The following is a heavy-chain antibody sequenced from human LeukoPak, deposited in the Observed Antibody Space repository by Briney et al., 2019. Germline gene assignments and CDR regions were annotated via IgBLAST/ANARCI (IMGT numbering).Heavy chain of an antibody. J-gene: IGHJ4*02. CDR1: GGSISSYY. CDR2: IYISGST. D-gene: IGHD5-24*01. V-gene: IGHV4-4*07. Sequence: PSETLSLTCTVSGGSISSYYWSWIRQPAGKGLEWIGRIYISGSTNYNPSLKSRVTMSVDTSKNQFSLRLSSVTAADTAVYYCARGRSPLRNGYNRLFDYWGQGTLVTVSS. CDR3: ARGRSPLRNGYNRLFDY.